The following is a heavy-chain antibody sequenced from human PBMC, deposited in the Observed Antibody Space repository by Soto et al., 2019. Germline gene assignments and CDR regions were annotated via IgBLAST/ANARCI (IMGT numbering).Heavy chain of an antibody. CDR3: ASGYYDSSGYTSYYYYGMDV. Sequence: GGSLRLSCAASGFTVSSNYMSWVRQAPGKGLEWVSVIYSGGSTYYADSVKGRFTISRDNSKNTLYLQMNSLRAEDTAVYYCASGYYDSSGYTSYYYYGMDVWGQGTTVTVSS. CDR2: IYSGGST. J-gene: IGHJ6*02. D-gene: IGHD3-22*01. CDR1: GFTVSSNY. V-gene: IGHV3-53*01.